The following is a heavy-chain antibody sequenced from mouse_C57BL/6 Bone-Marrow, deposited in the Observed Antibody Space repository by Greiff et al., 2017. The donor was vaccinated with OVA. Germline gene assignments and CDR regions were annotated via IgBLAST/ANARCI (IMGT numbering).Heavy chain of an antibody. J-gene: IGHJ4*01. CDR2: IYPGSGST. D-gene: IGHD2-1*01. CDR1: GYTFTSYW. Sequence: QVQLKQPGAELVKPGASVKMSCKASGYTFTSYWITWVKQRPGQGLEWIGDIYPGSGSTNYNEKFKSKATLTVDTSSSTAYMQLSSLTSEDSAVSYCAGAYGNYEGKNWGQGTSVTVSS. V-gene: IGHV1-55*01. CDR3: AGAYGNYEGKN.